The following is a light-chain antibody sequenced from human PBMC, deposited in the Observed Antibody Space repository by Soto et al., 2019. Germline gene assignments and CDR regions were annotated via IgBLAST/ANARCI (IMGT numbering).Light chain of an antibody. J-gene: IGLJ1*01. V-gene: IGLV2-14*03. Sequence: QSALTQPASVSGSPGQSITISCTGTSSDVGGYNYVSWYQHHPGKAPKLLIYDVSNRPSGISNRFSGSKSDNTASLTISGLQPEDEADYYRSSYTTSNTRQMVFGTGTKVTVL. CDR1: SSDVGGYNY. CDR3: SSYTTSNTRQMV. CDR2: DVS.